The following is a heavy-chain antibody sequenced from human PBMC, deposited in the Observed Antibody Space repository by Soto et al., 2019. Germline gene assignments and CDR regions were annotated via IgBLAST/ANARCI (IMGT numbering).Heavy chain of an antibody. CDR3: AALNDDAFDI. CDR1: GYTLTYRY. D-gene: IGHD1-1*01. CDR2: ITPFNGNT. J-gene: IGHJ3*02. V-gene: IGHV1-45*02. Sequence: ASVKVSCKASGYTLTYRYLHWVRQAPGQALEWMGWITPFNGNTNYAQKFQDRVTITRDRSMSTAYMELSSLRSEDTAMYYCAALNDDAFDIWGQGTMVTV.